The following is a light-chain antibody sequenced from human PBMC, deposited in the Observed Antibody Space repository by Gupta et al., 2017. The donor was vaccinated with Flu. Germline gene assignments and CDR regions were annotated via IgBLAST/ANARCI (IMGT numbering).Light chain of an antibody. V-gene: IGLV1-51*01. CDR3: GTWDSSLSAVV. CDR1: GSNIGNHY. CDR2: DND. J-gene: IGLJ2*01. Sequence: QSVLTQPPSVSAAPGQKVTISCSGSGSNIGNHYVSWHQQLPGAAPKLLIHDNDERPSGIPDRFSGSKSGTSATLGITGLQTGDEADYYCGTWDSSLSAVVFGGGTKLTVL.